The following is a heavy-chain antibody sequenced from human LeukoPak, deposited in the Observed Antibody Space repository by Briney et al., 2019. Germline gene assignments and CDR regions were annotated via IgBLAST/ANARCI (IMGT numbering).Heavy chain of an antibody. V-gene: IGHV1-18*01. J-gene: IGHJ4*02. D-gene: IGHD5-18*01. CDR3: ARVSDTSMVTPGFDS. CDR1: GGTFSSYA. CDR2: VSTSNGDT. Sequence: ASVKVSCKASGGTFSSYAITWVRQAPGQGLEWMGWVSTSNGDTSYADKFQGRVTMTTETVTKTAYMELRRLRSGDTAMYFCARVSDTSMVTPGFDSWGQGTLDPVS.